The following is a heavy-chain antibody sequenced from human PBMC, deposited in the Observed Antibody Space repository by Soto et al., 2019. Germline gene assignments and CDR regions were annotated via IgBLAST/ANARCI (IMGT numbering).Heavy chain of an antibody. J-gene: IGHJ6*03. CDR2: IYYSGST. D-gene: IGHD2-2*01. V-gene: IGHV4-59*08. Sequence: PSETLSLTCTVSGGSISSYYWSWIRQPPGKGLEWIGYIYYSGSTNYNPSLKSRVTISVDTSKNQFSLKLSSVTAADTAVYYCARTLGYCSSTSCPVGRYYYYYMDAWGKGTTVTVS. CDR3: ARTLGYCSSTSCPVGRYYYYYMDA. CDR1: GGSISSYY.